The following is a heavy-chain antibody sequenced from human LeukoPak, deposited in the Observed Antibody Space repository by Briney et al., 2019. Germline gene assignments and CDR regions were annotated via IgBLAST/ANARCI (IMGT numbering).Heavy chain of an antibody. V-gene: IGHV3-21*01. CDR1: GFTFSSYS. D-gene: IGHD1-26*01. J-gene: IGHJ6*03. CDR3: ATIPWDKSYYYMDV. CDR2: ISSSSSYI. Sequence: GGSLRLSCAASGFTFSSYSMNWVRQAPGKGLEWVSSISSSSSYIYYADSVKGRFTISRDNAKNSLYLQMNSLRAEDTAVYYCATIPWDKSYYYMDVWGKGTTVTVSS.